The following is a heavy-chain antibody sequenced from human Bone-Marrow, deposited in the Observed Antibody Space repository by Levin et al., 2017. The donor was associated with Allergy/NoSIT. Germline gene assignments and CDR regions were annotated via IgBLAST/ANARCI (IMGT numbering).Heavy chain of an antibody. J-gene: IGHJ4*02. CDR3: ARDGGAAATGAC. CDR2: IYSNGNT. D-gene: IGHD2-15*01. V-gene: IGHV3-66*01. Sequence: GWSLRLFCSSSFFPFLPPSLRWVRQVPGKGLEWVSLIYSNGNTYYADSVKGRFTISLSLSKNTLYLQMNSLRAEDTAVYFCARDGGAAATGACWGQGTRVTVSS. CDR1: FFPFLPPS.